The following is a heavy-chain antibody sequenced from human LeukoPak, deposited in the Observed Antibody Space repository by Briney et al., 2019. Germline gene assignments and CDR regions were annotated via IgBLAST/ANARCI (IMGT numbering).Heavy chain of an antibody. CDR3: ARVSDYSNYFDY. CDR2: IWYDGSNK. J-gene: IGHJ4*02. CDR1: GFSFSSNG. D-gene: IGHD4-11*01. Sequence: LRLSCAASGFSFSSNGMHWVRQAPGKGLEWVAVIWYDGSNKYYADSVKGRFTISRDNSKNTLYLQMNSLRAEDTAVYYCARVSDYSNYFDYWGQGTLVTVSS. V-gene: IGHV3-33*01.